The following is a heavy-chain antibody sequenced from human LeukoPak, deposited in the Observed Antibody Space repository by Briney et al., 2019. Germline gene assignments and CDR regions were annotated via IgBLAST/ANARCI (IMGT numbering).Heavy chain of an antibody. D-gene: IGHD3-3*01. J-gene: IGHJ5*02. CDR2: IRAKDFGETT. Sequence: GGSLRLSCSGFGFTFGEFAMSWVRQAPGKRLEWVGFIRAKDFGETTEYGASVKGGFSISRDDSKSIAYLQMDSLKAEDTAVYYCARVVSHDFWSTFYPRWFDPWGQGTLVTVSS. CDR1: GFTFGEFA. V-gene: IGHV3-49*04. CDR3: ARVVSHDFWSTFYPRWFDP.